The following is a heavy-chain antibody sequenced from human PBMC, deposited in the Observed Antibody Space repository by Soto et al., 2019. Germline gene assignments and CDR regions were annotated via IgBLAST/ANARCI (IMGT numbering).Heavy chain of an antibody. CDR1: GGTFSSYS. J-gene: IGHJ4*02. V-gene: IGHV1-69*01. CDR2: IIPIFGTA. CDR3: ARDGGRHSGGIDS. D-gene: IGHD1-26*01. Sequence: QVQLVQSGAEVKKPGSSVKVSCKASGGTFSSYSSNWVRQAPGQGLEWMGEIIPIFGTANYAQKFQGRVTITAAASTSTAYRELSSLVSEDPAVYDFARDGGRHSGGIDSWGQGTLVTVSS.